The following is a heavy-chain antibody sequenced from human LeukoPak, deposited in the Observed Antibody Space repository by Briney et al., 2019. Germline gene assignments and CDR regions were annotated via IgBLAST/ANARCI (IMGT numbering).Heavy chain of an antibody. V-gene: IGHV4-4*08. CDR1: GVAVSSYY. J-gene: IGHJ6*03. Sequence: PSETLSLTCTVSGVAVSSYYWHWIRQSSGKGLEWIGFVYTSGITNYNPSLKSRLTISLDTSKNQFSLKLTSVTAADSAVYYSARHAQLLVRNYYFYSMDVWGTGTTVTVSS. D-gene: IGHD6-6*01. CDR2: VYTSGIT. CDR3: ARHAQLLVRNYYFYSMDV.